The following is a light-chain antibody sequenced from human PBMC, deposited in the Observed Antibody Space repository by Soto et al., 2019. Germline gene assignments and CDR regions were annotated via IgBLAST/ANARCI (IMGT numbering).Light chain of an antibody. J-gene: IGKJ4*01. V-gene: IGKV3-15*01. CDR1: QSVRSN. CDR3: QPYNNWPALT. Sequence: EIVMTQSPATLSVSPGERATLSCRASQSVRSNLAWYQQKPGQAPRLLIYGASTRATGIPARFSGSGSGTEFSLIISSLQSEDIAVYYCQPYNNWPALTFGGGTKVEIK. CDR2: GAS.